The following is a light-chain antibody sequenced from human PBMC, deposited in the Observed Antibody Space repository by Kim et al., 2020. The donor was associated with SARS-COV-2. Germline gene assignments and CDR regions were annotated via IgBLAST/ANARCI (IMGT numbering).Light chain of an antibody. CDR3: QQYGNSPWT. CDR2: GAS. Sequence: SPVERAPLSCRASQSVGSDYLAWYQQKRGQAPSLLIYGASTRATGIPDRFSGSGSGTDFTLTISRLEPEDFAVYYCQQYGNSPWTFGQGTKVDIK. CDR1: QSVGSDY. J-gene: IGKJ1*01. V-gene: IGKV3-20*01.